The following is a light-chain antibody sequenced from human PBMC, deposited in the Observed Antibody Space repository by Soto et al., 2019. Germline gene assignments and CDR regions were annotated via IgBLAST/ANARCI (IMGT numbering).Light chain of an antibody. V-gene: IGKV1-5*03. CDR1: QTISSW. J-gene: IGKJ1*01. Sequence: DIQMTQSPSTLSGSVGDRVTITCRASQTISSWLAWYQQKPGKAPKLLIYKASTLKSGVPSRFSGSGSGTEFILTISSLQPDDFTTYYCQHYGGMWAFGQGTKVDI. CDR2: KAS. CDR3: QHYGGMWA.